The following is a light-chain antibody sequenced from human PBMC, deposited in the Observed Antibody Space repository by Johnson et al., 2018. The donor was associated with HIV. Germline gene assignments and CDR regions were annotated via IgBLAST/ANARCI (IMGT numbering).Light chain of an antibody. J-gene: IGLJ1*01. V-gene: IGLV1-51*01. Sequence: QSVLTQPPSVSAAPGQKVTISCSGSSSNIGNNYVSWYQQLPGKAPKLLIYDTYKRFFEIPDRFSGSKSGTSATLGITGLQTGDEADYYGGTWDSSLSVGDVFGTGTKVTV. CDR1: SSNIGNNY. CDR2: DTY. CDR3: GTWDSSLSVGDV.